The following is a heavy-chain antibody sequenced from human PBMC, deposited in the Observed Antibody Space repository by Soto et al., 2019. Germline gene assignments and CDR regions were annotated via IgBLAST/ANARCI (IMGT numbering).Heavy chain of an antibody. V-gene: IGHV3-66*01. D-gene: IGHD3-9*01. CDR3: ARDQYYDILTGYEYGMDV. CDR2: IYSGGST. Sequence: EVQLVESGGGLVQPGGSLRLSCAASGFTVSSNYMSWVRKAPGKGLEWVSVIYSGGSTYYADSVKGRFTISRDNSKNTLYLQMNSLRAEDTAVYYCARDQYYDILTGYEYGMDVWGQGPTVTVSS. CDR1: GFTVSSNY. J-gene: IGHJ6*02.